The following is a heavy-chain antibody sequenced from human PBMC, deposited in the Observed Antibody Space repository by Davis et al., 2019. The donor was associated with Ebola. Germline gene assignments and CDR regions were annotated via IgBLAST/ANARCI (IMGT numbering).Heavy chain of an antibody. J-gene: IGHJ4*02. CDR2: ISGSGGST. V-gene: IGHV3-23*01. Sequence: GESLKISCAASGFTFSSYAMSCVRQAPGKGLEWVSAISGSGGSTYYADAVKGPFTIARDNSKNTLYLQMNSLRAEDTAVYYCAKVVLELQTNWGQGTLVTVSS. D-gene: IGHD1-7*01. CDR3: AKVVLELQTN. CDR1: GFTFSSYA.